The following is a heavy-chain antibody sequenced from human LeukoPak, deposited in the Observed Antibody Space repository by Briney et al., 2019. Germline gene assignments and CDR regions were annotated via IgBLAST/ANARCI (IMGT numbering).Heavy chain of an antibody. Sequence: GGSLRLSCAASGFTFSNYWMSWVRQAPGKGLEWVANIKQDGREKYYVDSVKGRFTISRDNAKNSLYLQMNSLRAEDTAVYYCARDLGNYYYMDVWGKGTTVTVSS. V-gene: IGHV3-7*01. CDR1: GFTFSNYW. CDR3: ARDLGNYYYMDV. J-gene: IGHJ6*03. D-gene: IGHD2-15*01. CDR2: IKQDGREK.